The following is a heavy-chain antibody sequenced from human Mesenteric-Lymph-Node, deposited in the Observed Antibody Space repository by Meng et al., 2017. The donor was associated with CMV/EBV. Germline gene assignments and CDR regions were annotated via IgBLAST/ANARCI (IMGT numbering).Heavy chain of an antibody. J-gene: IGHJ4*02. V-gene: IGHV4-34*01. CDR2: SNHSGST. CDR1: GGYFSGYY. D-gene: IGHD5-12*01. CDR3: ASPGYSGYATRRFDY. Sequence: VYGGYFSGYYWSWFRQPPGKGLEWIGESNHSGSTNYNPYLKSRVTISVDTSKNQFSLKLSSVTAADTAVYYCASPGYSGYATRRFDYWGQGTLVTVSS.